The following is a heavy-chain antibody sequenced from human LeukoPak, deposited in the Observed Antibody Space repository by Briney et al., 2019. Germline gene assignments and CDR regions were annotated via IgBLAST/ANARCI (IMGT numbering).Heavy chain of an antibody. CDR2: INPNSGGT. D-gene: IGHD6-13*01. Sequence: ASVKVSCKASGYTFTGYYMHWVRQAPGQGLEWMGWINPNSGGTNYAQKFQGRVTMTRDTSISTAYMELSRLRSDDTAVYYCARGGTRGSWRQTTQYWGQGTLVTVSS. J-gene: IGHJ4*02. V-gene: IGHV1-2*02. CDR3: ARGGTRGSWRQTTQY. CDR1: GYTFTGYY.